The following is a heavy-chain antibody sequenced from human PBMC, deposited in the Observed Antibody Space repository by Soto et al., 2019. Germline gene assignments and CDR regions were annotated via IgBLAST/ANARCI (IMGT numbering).Heavy chain of an antibody. J-gene: IGHJ6*03. D-gene: IGHD3-10*01. CDR3: ATNEREAMVRGDYYMDV. Sequence: GGSLRLSCAASGFTFSSYGMHWVRQAPGKGLEWVAVISYDGSNKYYADSVKGRFTISRDNSKNTLYLQMNSLRAEDTAVYYCATNEREAMVRGDYYMDVWGKGTTVTVSS. CDR1: GFTFSSYG. CDR2: ISYDGSNK. V-gene: IGHV3-30*03.